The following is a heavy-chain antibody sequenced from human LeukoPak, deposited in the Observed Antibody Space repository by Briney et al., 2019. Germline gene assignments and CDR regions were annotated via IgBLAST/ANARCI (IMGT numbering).Heavy chain of an antibody. CDR3: ARHGYSGYGGFDY. CDR2: ISPSGGST. J-gene: IGHJ4*02. D-gene: IGHD5-12*01. CDR1: GYTFTSNY. Sequence: ASVKVSCEAFGYTFTSNYMHWVRQAPGQGPEWMGVISPSGGSTTYAQKFQGRVTLTRDMSTSTGYLELSSLRSEDTAVYYCARHGYSGYGGFDYWGQGTLVTVSS. V-gene: IGHV1-46*01.